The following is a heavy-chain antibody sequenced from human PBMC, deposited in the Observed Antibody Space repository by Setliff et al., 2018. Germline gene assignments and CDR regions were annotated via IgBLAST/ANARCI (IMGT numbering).Heavy chain of an antibody. V-gene: IGHV3-30*02. J-gene: IGHJ5*02. D-gene: IGHD3-3*01. CDR2: IRFDGSFK. CDR3: ARDVYDFRTGLADP. CDR1: GFPFSTYG. Sequence: PGGSLRLSCEASGFPFSTYGMHWVRQAPGKGLDWVAFIRFDGSFKYYADSVKGRFTISRDNAKNSLYLQMNSLRAEDTAVYYCARDVYDFRTGLADPWGQGTLVTVSS.